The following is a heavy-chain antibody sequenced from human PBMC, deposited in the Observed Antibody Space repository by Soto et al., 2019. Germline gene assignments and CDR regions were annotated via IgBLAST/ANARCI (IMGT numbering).Heavy chain of an antibody. CDR2: ISGSGGST. Sequence: HPGGSLRLSCAASGFTFSSYAMNWLRQAPGKGLEWVSAISGSGGSTYYADSVRGRAAISRDNSHNTVFLQMSSLRVEDTAIYFCAKDHSRGYAFGPHYFFDYWGQGNLVTVSS. D-gene: IGHD5-12*01. V-gene: IGHV3-23*01. J-gene: IGHJ4*02. CDR3: AKDHSRGYAFGPHYFFDY. CDR1: GFTFSSYA.